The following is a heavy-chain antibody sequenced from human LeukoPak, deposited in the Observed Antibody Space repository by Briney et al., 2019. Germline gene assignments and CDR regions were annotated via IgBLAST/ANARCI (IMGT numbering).Heavy chain of an antibody. J-gene: IGHJ4*02. D-gene: IGHD6-13*01. Sequence: GGSLRLFCSASGFTFSSYWMSWVRQAPGKGLEWVANIKQDGSEKYYVDSVKGRFTISRDNAKNSLYLQMNSLRAEDTAVYYCARGSSSWYYFDYWGQGTLVTVSS. CDR2: IKQDGSEK. CDR1: GFTFSSYW. V-gene: IGHV3-7*01. CDR3: ARGSSSWYYFDY.